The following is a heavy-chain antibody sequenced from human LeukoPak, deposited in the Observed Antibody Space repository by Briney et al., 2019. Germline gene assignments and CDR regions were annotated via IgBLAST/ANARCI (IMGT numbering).Heavy chain of an antibody. V-gene: IGHV3-48*01. J-gene: IGHJ6*03. CDR3: AKDRSGSGYYYYYYYMDV. CDR1: GFTFSSYS. Sequence: GGSLRLSCAASGFTFSSYSMNWVRQAPGKGLEWVSYISSSSSTIYYADSVKGRFTISRDNAKNSLYLQMNSLRAEDTAVYYCAKDRSGSGYYYYYYYMDVWGKGTTVTVSS. D-gene: IGHD3-22*01. CDR2: ISSSSSTI.